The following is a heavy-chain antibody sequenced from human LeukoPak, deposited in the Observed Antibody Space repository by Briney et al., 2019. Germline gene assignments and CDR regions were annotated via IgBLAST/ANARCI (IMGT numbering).Heavy chain of an antibody. J-gene: IGHJ4*02. CDR2: IYYSGST. Sequence: PSETLSLTCTVSGGSISSYYWSWIRQPPGKGLEWIGYIYYSGSTNYNPSLKSRVTISVDTSKNQFSLRLSSVAAADTAVYYCARVTGYMTEDYFDYWGQGTLVTVSS. D-gene: IGHD6-13*01. CDR3: ARVTGYMTEDYFDY. CDR1: GGSISSYY. V-gene: IGHV4-59*01.